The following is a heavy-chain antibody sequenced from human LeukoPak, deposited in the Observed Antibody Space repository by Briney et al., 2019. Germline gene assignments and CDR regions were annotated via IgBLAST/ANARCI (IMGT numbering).Heavy chain of an antibody. J-gene: IGHJ4*02. CDR3: ARRREQLVPIVDY. CDR1: GFTFSSYS. V-gene: IGHV3-48*01. Sequence: GGSLRLSCAASGFTFSSYSMNWVRQAPGKGLEWVSYISSSSSTIYYADSVKGRFTISRDNSKNTLYLQMNSLGAEDTAVYYCARRREQLVPIVDYWGQGTLVTVSS. CDR2: ISSSSSTI. D-gene: IGHD6-6*01.